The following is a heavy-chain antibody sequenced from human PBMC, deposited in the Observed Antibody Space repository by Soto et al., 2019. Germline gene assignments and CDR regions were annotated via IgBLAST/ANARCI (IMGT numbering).Heavy chain of an antibody. CDR2: IWYDGSNK. V-gene: IGHV3-33*06. J-gene: IGHJ4*02. Sequence: QVQLVESGGGVVQPGRSLRLSCAASGFSFTTYGMHWVRQAPGEGLEWVAVIWYDGSNKYYADSVKGRFTISRDTSKNPLYLQMNSLGAEDTAGYYCAKDRGGGAVVPDYWGQGTLVTVSS. CDR3: AKDRGGGAVVPDY. CDR1: GFSFTTYG. D-gene: IGHD2-21*01.